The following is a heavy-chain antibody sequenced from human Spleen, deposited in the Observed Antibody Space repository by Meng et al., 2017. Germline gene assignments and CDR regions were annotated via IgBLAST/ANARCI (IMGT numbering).Heavy chain of an antibody. CDR3: ARVYYVLRSYSFDY. D-gene: IGHD3-10*01. V-gene: IGHV4-30-4*01. CDR1: GGSISRGDYF. J-gene: IGHJ4*02. Sequence: QVQLQESGPGLVKPSQTLSLTCTVSGGSISRGDYFWSWIRQPPGKGLEWIGYIYYSGSTYYDPSLKSRVTISVDTSKNQFSLRLSSVTAADTAVYYCARVYYVLRSYSFDYWGQGILVTVSS. CDR2: IYYSGST.